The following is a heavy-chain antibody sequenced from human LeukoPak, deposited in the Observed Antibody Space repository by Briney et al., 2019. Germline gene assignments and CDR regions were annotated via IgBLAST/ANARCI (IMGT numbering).Heavy chain of an antibody. CDR3: ARSYYGSGSYYNFDY. CDR2: IYYSGST. CDR1: GGSISSYY. Sequence: SETLSLTCTVSGGSISSYYWSWIRQPPGKGLEWIGYIYYSGSTNYNPSLKSRVTISVDTSKNQFSLKLSSVTAADTAVYYCARSYYGSGSYYNFDYWGQGILVTVSS. D-gene: IGHD3-10*01. J-gene: IGHJ4*02. V-gene: IGHV4-59*01.